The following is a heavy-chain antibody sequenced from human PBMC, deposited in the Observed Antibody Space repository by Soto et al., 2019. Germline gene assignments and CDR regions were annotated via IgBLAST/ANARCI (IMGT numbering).Heavy chain of an antibody. D-gene: IGHD4-17*01. J-gene: IGHJ4*02. CDR3: AYGDSRGPFDS. CDR2: IYNSVRT. Sequence: SETLALTFTVSVGAISSYYWSWIRQPPGKGLEWIGYIYNSVRTNYNPSPKSRVNISVDTSKKQFSLKLSSVTAEETAVYYCAYGDSRGPFDSWGQGTLVTVSS. V-gene: IGHV4-59*01. CDR1: VGAISSYY.